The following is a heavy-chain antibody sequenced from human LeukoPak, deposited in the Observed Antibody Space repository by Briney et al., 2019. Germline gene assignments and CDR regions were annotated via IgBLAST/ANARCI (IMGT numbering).Heavy chain of an antibody. D-gene: IGHD6-13*01. V-gene: IGHV4-61*02. J-gene: IGHJ4*02. CDR1: GGSISSGNYY. Sequence: SETLSLTCTVSGGSISSGNYYYSWIRQPAGKGLEWLGRIYTSGTTNYNPSLKSRVTISVDTSKNQFSLKLSSVTAADTAVYYCARDRLPAAFDYWGQGTLVTVSS. CDR3: ARDRLPAAFDY. CDR2: IYTSGTT.